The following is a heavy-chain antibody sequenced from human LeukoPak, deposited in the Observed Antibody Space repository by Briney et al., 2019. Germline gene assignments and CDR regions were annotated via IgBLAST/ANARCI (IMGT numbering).Heavy chain of an antibody. CDR1: GFSLSTSARC. D-gene: IGHD4-17*01. CDR3: ARYLYGDSASYFDY. CDR2: IDWDDNK. Sequence: SGPALVKPTQALTLTCTFPGFSLSTSARCVSWIRQPPGKALEWLALIDWDDNKYYNASLGTRLAISKDTSKNQVVLTMANMDPVDTATYFCARYLYGDSASYFDYWGQGSLVIVSS. V-gene: IGHV2-70*01. J-gene: IGHJ4*02.